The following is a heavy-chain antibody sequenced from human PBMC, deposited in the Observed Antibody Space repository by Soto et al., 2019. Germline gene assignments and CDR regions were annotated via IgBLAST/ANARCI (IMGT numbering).Heavy chain of an antibody. V-gene: IGHV1-3*01. J-gene: IGHJ2*01. Sequence: QVQLVQSGAEVKKPGASVKVSCKASGYTFSNYGIHWVRQAPGQRLEWMGWINAGNGNTKYSQRFQDRVTITRDTSATTAYMELRSLRSEDTAVFYCARSGYSSGWYHWYFDFWGRGTLVTVSS. D-gene: IGHD6-19*01. CDR1: GYTFSNYG. CDR2: INAGNGNT. CDR3: ARSGYSSGWYHWYFDF.